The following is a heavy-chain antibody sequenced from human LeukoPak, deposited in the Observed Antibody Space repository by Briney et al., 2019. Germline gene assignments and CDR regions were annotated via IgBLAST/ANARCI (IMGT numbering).Heavy chain of an antibody. CDR2: INPSGGST. Sequence: ASVKVSCKASGYTFTSYYMHWVRQAPGQGLEWMGIINPSGGSTSYAQKFQGRVTMTRDTSISTAYMELSRLRSDDTAVYYCARAYDFWSGYYNYWGQGTLVTVSS. J-gene: IGHJ4*02. D-gene: IGHD3-3*01. CDR3: ARAYDFWSGYYNY. CDR1: GYTFTSYY. V-gene: IGHV1-46*01.